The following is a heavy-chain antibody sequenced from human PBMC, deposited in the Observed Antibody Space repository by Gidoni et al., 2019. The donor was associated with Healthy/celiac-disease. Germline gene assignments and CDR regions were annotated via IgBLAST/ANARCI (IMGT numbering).Heavy chain of an antibody. J-gene: IGHJ4*02. V-gene: IGHV6-1*01. CDR1: GDRVSSTSAA. CDR3: ARDQGSAVAGLFDY. Sequence: QVQLQQSGPGLVKPSQTLSLTCAISGDRVSSTSAAWNWLRQSPSRGLEWLGRTYYRSKWYNDYAVSVKSRITINPDTSKNQFSLQLNSVTPEDTAVYYCARDQGSAVAGLFDYWGQGTLVTVSS. CDR2: TYYRSKWYN. D-gene: IGHD6-19*01.